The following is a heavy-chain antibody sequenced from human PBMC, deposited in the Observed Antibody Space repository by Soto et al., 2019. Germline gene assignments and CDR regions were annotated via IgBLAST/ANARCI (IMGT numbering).Heavy chain of an antibody. D-gene: IGHD3-10*01. Sequence: QVQLQQWGAGLLKPSETLSLTCAVYGGSFSGYYWSWIRQPPGKGLEWIGEINHSGSTNYNPSLKSRVTISVDTSKNQFSLKLSSVTAADTAVYYCARGPKHYGSGSYYYYYGMDVWGQGTTVTVSS. V-gene: IGHV4-34*01. CDR1: GGSFSGYY. CDR2: INHSGST. CDR3: ARGPKHYGSGSYYYYYGMDV. J-gene: IGHJ6*02.